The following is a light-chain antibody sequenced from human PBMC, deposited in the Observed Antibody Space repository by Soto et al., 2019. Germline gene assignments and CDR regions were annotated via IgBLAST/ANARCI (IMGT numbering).Light chain of an antibody. J-gene: IGLJ3*02. CDR1: SGHSNYA. V-gene: IGLV4-69*01. CDR2: LNSDGSH. Sequence: QPVLTQSPSASASLGASVRLTCTLSSGHSNYAIAWHQQQPPKGPRFLMKLNSDGSHTKGDGIPARFSGSSSGAERYLTISSLQSEDEADYYCQTWGTGYWVFGGGTKLTVL. CDR3: QTWGTGYWV.